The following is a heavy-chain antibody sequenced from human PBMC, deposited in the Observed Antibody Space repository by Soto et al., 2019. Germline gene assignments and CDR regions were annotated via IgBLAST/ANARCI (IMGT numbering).Heavy chain of an antibody. J-gene: IGHJ5*02. CDR2: IVVGSGNT. D-gene: IGHD1-26*01. CDR1: GFTFTSSA. CDR3: AASRGVGATES. Sequence: SVKVSCKASGFTFTSSAVQWLRQALGQRLEWIGWIVVGSGNTNYEQKFQERVTITRDMSPRTAYMELSSLRSEDTAVYYCAASRGVGATESWGQGTMVTVSS. V-gene: IGHV1-58*01.